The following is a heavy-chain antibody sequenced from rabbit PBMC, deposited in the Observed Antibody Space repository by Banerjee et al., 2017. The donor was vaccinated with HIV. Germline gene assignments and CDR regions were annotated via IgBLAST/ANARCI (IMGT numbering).Heavy chain of an antibody. J-gene: IGHJ4*01. Sequence: QEQLVEYGGDLVQPEGSLTLTCTASGFSFSSGYDMCWVRQAPGKGLEWIACIYAGSGSAYYASWAKGRFTISKTSSTTVTLQMTSLTAADTATYFCAREVYSYGYGGTTYYFNLWGPGTLVTVS. V-gene: IGHV1S45*01. D-gene: IGHD6-1*01. CDR1: GFSFSSGYD. CDR3: AREVYSYGYGGTTYYFNL. CDR2: IYAGSGSA.